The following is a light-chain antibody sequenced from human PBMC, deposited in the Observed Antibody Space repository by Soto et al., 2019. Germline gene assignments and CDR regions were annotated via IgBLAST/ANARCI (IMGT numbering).Light chain of an antibody. CDR2: WGS. J-gene: IGKJ1*01. CDR3: MQDLKTPRT. V-gene: IGKV2-28*01. CDR1: QILLRSSGYNY. Sequence: DIVITLSPLSLPLTPGGPASISCRPSQILLRSSGYNYLAWYQQKPGQSPQLLIYWGSDRASGVPDRFSGSGSGTDFTLNISRLEAEDVAVYYCMQDLKTPRTFGQGTKVDIK.